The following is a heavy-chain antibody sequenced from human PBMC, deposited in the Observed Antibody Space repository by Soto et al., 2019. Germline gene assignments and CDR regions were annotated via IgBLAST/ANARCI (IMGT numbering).Heavy chain of an antibody. Sequence: SETLSLTCTVSGGSISSYYWSWIRQPPGKGLEWIGYIYYSGSTNYNPSLKSRVTISVDTSKNQFSLKLSSVTAADTAVYYCARGLEGHYGSGSYYNWLDPWGQGTLVTVSS. CDR1: GGSISSYY. V-gene: IGHV4-59*01. D-gene: IGHD3-10*01. CDR2: IYYSGST. J-gene: IGHJ5*02. CDR3: ARGLEGHYGSGSYYNWLDP.